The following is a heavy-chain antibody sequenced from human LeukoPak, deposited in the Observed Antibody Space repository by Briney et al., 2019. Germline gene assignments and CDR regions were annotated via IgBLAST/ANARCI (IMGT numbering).Heavy chain of an antibody. Sequence: PSETLSLTCTVSGGSISSSSYYWGWIRQPPGKGLEWIGSIYYSGSTYYNPSLKSRVTISVDTSKNQFSLKLSSVTAADTAVYYCARDFKGRGGPYYFDYWGQGTLVTVSS. J-gene: IGHJ4*02. D-gene: IGHD3-16*01. V-gene: IGHV4-39*07. CDR2: IYYSGST. CDR1: GGSISSSSYY. CDR3: ARDFKGRGGPYYFDY.